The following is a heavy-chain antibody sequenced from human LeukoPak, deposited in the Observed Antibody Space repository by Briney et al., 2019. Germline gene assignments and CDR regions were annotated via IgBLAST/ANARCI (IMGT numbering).Heavy chain of an antibody. CDR3: ARVSGYRATFDY. J-gene: IGHJ4*02. CDR2: ISSGGTPI. V-gene: IGHV3-48*03. Sequence: QPGGSLRLSCATSGFTFSSYEMNWVRQAPGKGLEWVSYISSGGTPIYYTDSVKGRFTISRDIAKNSLYLQMNSLRAEDTAVYYCARVSGYRATFDYWGQGTLVTVSS. CDR1: GFTFSSYE. D-gene: IGHD3-9*01.